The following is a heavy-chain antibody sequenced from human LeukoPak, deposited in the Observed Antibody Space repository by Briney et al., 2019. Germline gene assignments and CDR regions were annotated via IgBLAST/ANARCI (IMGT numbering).Heavy chain of an antibody. J-gene: IGHJ4*02. CDR3: ARGGYCSSTSCSTFDY. D-gene: IGHD2-2*01. Sequence: SVKVSCKASGGTFSSYAISWVRQAPGQGLEWMGGIIPIFGTANYAQKFQGRVTITTDESTSTAYMELSSLRSEDTAVYYCARGGYCSSTSCSTFDYWGQGTLVTVSS. CDR2: IIPIFGTA. V-gene: IGHV1-69*05. CDR1: GGTFSSYA.